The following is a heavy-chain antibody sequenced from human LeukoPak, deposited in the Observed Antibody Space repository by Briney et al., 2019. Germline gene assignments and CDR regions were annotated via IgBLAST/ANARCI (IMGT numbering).Heavy chain of an antibody. J-gene: IGHJ4*02. CDR1: GGSFSGYY. Sequence: PSETLSLTCAVYGGSFSGYYWSWIRQPPGKGLEWIGSIYYSGSTYYNPSLKSRVTISVDTSKNQFSLKLSSVTAADTAVYYCARDPLTLYGDYLRAVVSFDYWGQGTLVTVSS. CDR3: ARDPLTLYGDYLRAVVSFDY. D-gene: IGHD4-17*01. CDR2: IYYSGST. V-gene: IGHV4-34*01.